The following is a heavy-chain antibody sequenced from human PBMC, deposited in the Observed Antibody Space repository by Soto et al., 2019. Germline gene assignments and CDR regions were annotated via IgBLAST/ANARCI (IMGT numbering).Heavy chain of an antibody. CDR2: ISSSGSTI. Sequence: GGSLRLSCAASGFTFSDYYMSWIRQAPGKGLEWVSYISSSGSTIYYADSVKGRFTISRDNAKNSLYLQMNSLRAEDTAVYYCARDRAFYGSGFSVGVGWYYYYMDVWGKGTTVTVSS. D-gene: IGHD3-10*01. J-gene: IGHJ6*03. V-gene: IGHV3-11*01. CDR3: ARDRAFYGSGFSVGVGWYYYYMDV. CDR1: GFTFSDYY.